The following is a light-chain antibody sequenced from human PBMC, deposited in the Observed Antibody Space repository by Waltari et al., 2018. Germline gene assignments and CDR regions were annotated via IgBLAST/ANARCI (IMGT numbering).Light chain of an antibody. CDR3: HQYDSYPLT. J-gene: IGKJ4*01. V-gene: IGKV3-20*01. CDR1: QSVTSSY. CDR2: RAS. Sequence: EIVLTQSPGTLSWSTGERATLSCRASQSVTSSYLAWYQQKPGQAPRLLIYRASSRDTGIPDRFSGGGSGTDFTLTISSLQPEDFATYYYHQYDSYPLTFGGGTRVEIK.